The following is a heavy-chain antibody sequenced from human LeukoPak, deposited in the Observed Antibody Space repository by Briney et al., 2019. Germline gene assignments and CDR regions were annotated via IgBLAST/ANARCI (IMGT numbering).Heavy chain of an antibody. CDR1: GGSISSSSYY. CDR2: IYYSGST. V-gene: IGHV4-39*07. Sequence: IPSETLSLTCTVSGGSISSSSYYWGWIRQPPGKGLEWIGSIYYSGSTYYNPSLKSRVTISVDTSKNQFSLKLSSVTAADTAVYYCARDGGTGLQSRIETNFDYWGQGTLVTVSS. D-gene: IGHD5-24*01. CDR3: ARDGGTGLQSRIETNFDY. J-gene: IGHJ4*02.